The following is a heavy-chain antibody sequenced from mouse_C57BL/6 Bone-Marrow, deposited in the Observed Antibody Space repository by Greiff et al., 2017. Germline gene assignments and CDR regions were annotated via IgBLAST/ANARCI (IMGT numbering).Heavy chain of an antibody. CDR1: GFNIKDDY. D-gene: IGHD1-1*01. J-gene: IGHJ2*01. CDR3: TTFYGSSYFDY. CDR2: IDPENGDT. V-gene: IGHV14-4*01. Sequence: EVQLQESGAELVRPGASVKLSCPASGFNIKDDYMHWVKQRPEQGLEWIGWIDPENGDTEYASKFQGKATITADTSSNTAYLQLSSLTSEDTAVYYCTTFYGSSYFDYWGQGTTLTVSS.